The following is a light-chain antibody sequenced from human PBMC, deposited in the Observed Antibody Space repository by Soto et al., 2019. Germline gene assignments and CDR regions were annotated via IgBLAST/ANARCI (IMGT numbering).Light chain of an antibody. CDR2: GAS. J-gene: IGKJ4*01. V-gene: IGKV1-27*01. CDR1: QGISNT. Sequence: DIQMTQSPSSLSAFVGDRVTITCRASQGISNTLAWCQQKPGKVPNLLIYGASTLQSGVPSRFSGSGSGTDFTLTISSLQSEDVATYYCQKYDGVPATFGGGTKVEIK. CDR3: QKYDGVPAT.